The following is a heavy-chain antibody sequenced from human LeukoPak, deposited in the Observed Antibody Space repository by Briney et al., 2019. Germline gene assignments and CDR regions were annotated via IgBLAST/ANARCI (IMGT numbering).Heavy chain of an antibody. D-gene: IGHD3-16*02. J-gene: IGHJ4*02. Sequence: PGRSLRLSCAASRFTFSSYGMHWVRQAPGKGLEWVAVISYDGSNRYYADSVKGRFTISRDNSKNTLYLQMNSLRAEDTAVYYCAKDGLRLGELSYWGQGTLVTVSS. V-gene: IGHV3-30*18. CDR2: ISYDGSNR. CDR1: RFTFSSYG. CDR3: AKDGLRLGELSY.